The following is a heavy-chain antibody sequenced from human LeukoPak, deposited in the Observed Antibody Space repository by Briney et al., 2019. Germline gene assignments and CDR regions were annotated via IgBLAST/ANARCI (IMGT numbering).Heavy chain of an antibody. Sequence: GGSLRLSCVAYGFTFRSYTMSWVRQAPGKGLEWVSSIPGTSSPKYYADSVKGRFTGSRDNSKNTLYLQMTSLRAEDTAIYYCAKNVGYCSSSSCSRQYFDSWGQGILVTVSS. J-gene: IGHJ4*02. CDR1: GFTFRSYT. D-gene: IGHD2-2*01. CDR3: AKNVGYCSSSSCSRQYFDS. V-gene: IGHV3-23*01. CDR2: IPGTSSPK.